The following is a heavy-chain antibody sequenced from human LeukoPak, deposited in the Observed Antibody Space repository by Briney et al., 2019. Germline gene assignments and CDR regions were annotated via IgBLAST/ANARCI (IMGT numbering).Heavy chain of an antibody. CDR3: ARMVVVPAARYRHYYYYGMDV. D-gene: IGHD2-2*01. V-gene: IGHV4-59*01. J-gene: IGHJ6*02. CDR1: GGSISSYY. CDR2: IYYSGST. Sequence: SETLSLTCTVSGGSISSYYWSWIRQPPGKGLEWIGYIYYSGSTNYNPSLKSRVTISVDTSTNQFSLKLSPVTAADTAVYYCARMVVVPAARYRHYYYYGMDVWGQGTTVTVSS.